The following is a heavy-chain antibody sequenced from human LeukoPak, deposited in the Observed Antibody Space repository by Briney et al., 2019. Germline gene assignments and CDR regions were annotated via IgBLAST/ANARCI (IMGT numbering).Heavy chain of an antibody. V-gene: IGHV3-48*03. Sequence: GGSLRLSCAASGFTFTSYWMNWVRQAPGKGLEWVSYISSSGSTIYYADSVKGRFTISRDNAKNSLYLQMNSLRAEDTAVYYCAELGITMIGGVWGKGTTVTISS. CDR2: ISSSGSTI. J-gene: IGHJ6*04. CDR3: AELGITMIGGV. CDR1: GFTFTSYW. D-gene: IGHD3-10*02.